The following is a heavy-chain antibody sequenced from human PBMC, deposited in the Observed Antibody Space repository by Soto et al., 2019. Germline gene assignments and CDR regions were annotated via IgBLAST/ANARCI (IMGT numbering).Heavy chain of an antibody. J-gene: IGHJ4*02. D-gene: IGHD1-26*01. CDR3: ARDGGNSGRYDY. CDR2: ITGSGSST. Sequence: PGGSLILSCGASLFTFSDYYMSWIRQPPGKGLEWISYITGSGSSTNYADSVKGRFTISRDNAKNSLYLQMNSLRGEDTAVYYCARDGGNSGRYDYWGRGTLVTVS. V-gene: IGHV3-11*06. CDR1: LFTFSDYY.